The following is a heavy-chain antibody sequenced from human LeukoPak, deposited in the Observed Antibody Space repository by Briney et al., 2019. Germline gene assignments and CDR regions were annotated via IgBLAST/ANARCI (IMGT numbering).Heavy chain of an antibody. D-gene: IGHD4-11*01. V-gene: IGHV1-69*05. Sequence: SVKVSCKASGGTFSSYAISWVRQAPGQGLEWMGGIIPIFGTANYAQKFQGRVTITTDESTSTAYMELSSLRSEDTAVYYCASGDYSNYYYYYMDVWGKGTTVTVSS. CDR2: IIPIFGTA. CDR1: GGTFSSYA. J-gene: IGHJ6*03. CDR3: ASGDYSNYYYYYMDV.